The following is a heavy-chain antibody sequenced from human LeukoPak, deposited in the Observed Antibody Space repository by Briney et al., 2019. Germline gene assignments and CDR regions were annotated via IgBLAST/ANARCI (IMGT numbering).Heavy chain of an antibody. CDR2: IYHSGST. V-gene: IGHV4-4*02. CDR1: GGSITSSNW. D-gene: IGHD3-16*02. J-gene: IGHJ5*02. CDR3: ARRDDYVWGSYRYWWFAP. Sequence: PSETLSLTCAVSGGSITSSNWWSWVRQPPAKGLEWIGEIYHSGSTNYNPSLNTRVTISVDKSKNQFSLTMSSVIAADPAVYYGARRDDYVWGSYRYWWFAPWGQGTLVTVSS.